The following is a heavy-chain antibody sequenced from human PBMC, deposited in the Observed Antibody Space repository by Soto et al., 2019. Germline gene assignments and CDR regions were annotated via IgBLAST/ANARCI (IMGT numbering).Heavy chain of an antibody. CDR2: ISGSGGST. V-gene: IGHV3-23*01. J-gene: IGHJ6*02. CDR1: GFTFSSYA. D-gene: IGHD1-26*01. CDR3: AKALVVGVPDGMDV. Sequence: EVQLLESGGGLVQPGGSLRLSCAASGFTFSSYAMSWVRQAPGKGLEWVSAISGSGGSTYYADSVKGRFTISRDNSKNTVDLQMNSLRPEDTAVYYCAKALVVGVPDGMDVWGQGTTVTVSS.